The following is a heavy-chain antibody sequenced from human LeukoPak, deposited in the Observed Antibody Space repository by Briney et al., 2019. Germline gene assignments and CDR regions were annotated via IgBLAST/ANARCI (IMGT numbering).Heavy chain of an antibody. J-gene: IGHJ6*02. Sequence: GRSLRLSCAACGFTFSSYAMHWVRQAPGKGVEWVAVISYDGSNKYYADSVKGRFTISRDNSKNTLYLQMNSLRAQDTAVYYCARATLYYYYGMDVWGQGTTVTVSS. V-gene: IGHV3-30-3*01. CDR1: GFTFSSYA. CDR2: ISYDGSNK. CDR3: ARATLYYYYGMDV.